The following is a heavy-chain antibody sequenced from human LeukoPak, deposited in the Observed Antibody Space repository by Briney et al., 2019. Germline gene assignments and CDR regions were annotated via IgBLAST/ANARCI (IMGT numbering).Heavy chain of an antibody. J-gene: IGHJ3*02. V-gene: IGHV3-21*01. CDR3: ARDLYSVNYGAFDI. D-gene: IGHD1-26*01. CDR1: GFTFSSFS. Sequence: PGGSLRLSCAASGFTFSSFSMNWVRQAPGKGLEWVSSISSGSRYIYYADSVKGRFTISRDNAKNSLYLQMNSLRAEDTAVYYCARDLYSVNYGAFDIWGQGTMVTVSS. CDR2: ISSGSRYI.